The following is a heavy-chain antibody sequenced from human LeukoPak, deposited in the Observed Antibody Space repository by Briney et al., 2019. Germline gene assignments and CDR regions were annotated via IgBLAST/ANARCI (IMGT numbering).Heavy chain of an antibody. CDR3: AREGREFGPHKLAGFDY. CDR2: INPNSGAT. J-gene: IGHJ4*02. Sequence: ASVKVSCKASGYTFTGYYMHWVRQAPGQGLEWMGWINPNSGATNYVQEFQGRVTMTRDTSISTAYMELSGLRSDDTAIFYCAREGREFGPHKLAGFDYWGQGTLVTVSS. D-gene: IGHD3-10*01. CDR1: GYTFTGYY. V-gene: IGHV1-2*02.